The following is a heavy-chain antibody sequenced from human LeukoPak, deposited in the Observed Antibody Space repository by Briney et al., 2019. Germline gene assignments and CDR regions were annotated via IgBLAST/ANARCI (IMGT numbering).Heavy chain of an antibody. J-gene: IGHJ4*02. CDR3: ARDYGGSSPFDY. Sequence: PGGSLRLSCAASGFTFSSYEMHWVRQAPGKGLEWVSYISSSDSTIYYADSVKGRFTIPRDNAKNSLYLQMNSLRAEDTAVYYCARDYGGSSPFDYWGQGTLVTVSS. D-gene: IGHD4-23*01. CDR1: GFTFSSYE. V-gene: IGHV3-48*03. CDR2: ISSSDSTI.